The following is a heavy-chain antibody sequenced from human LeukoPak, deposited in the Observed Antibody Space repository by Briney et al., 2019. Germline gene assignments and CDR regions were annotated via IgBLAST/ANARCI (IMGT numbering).Heavy chain of an antibody. V-gene: IGHV4-34*01. CDR2: INHSGST. CDR1: GGSFSGYY. CDR3: ARNEALPYGMDI. J-gene: IGHJ6*02. Sequence: SETLSLTCAVYGGSFSGYYWSWIRQPPGKGLEWIGEINHSGSTNYNPSLKSRVTISVDTSKNQFSLKLSSVTAADTAVYYCARNEALPYGMDIWGQGTTVTVSS.